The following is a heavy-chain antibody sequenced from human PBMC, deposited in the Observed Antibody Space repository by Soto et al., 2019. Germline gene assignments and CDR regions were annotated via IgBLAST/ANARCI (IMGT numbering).Heavy chain of an antibody. J-gene: IGHJ3*02. Sequence: GESLKISCKGSGYSFTSYWIGWVRQMPGKGLEWMGIIYPGDSDTRYSPSFQGQVTISADKSISTAYLQWSSLKASDTAMYYCARRPAYYYDSSAYGAFDIWGQGTMVT. CDR1: GYSFTSYW. V-gene: IGHV5-51*01. CDR3: ARRPAYYYDSSAYGAFDI. CDR2: IYPGDSDT. D-gene: IGHD3-22*01.